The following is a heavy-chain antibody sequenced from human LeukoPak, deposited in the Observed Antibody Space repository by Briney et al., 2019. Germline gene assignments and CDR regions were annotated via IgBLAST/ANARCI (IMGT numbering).Heavy chain of an antibody. CDR2: ISYDGSNK. Sequence: GRSLRLSCAASGFTFSSYAMHWVRQAPGKGLEWVAVISYDGSNKYYADSVKGRFTISRDNSKNTLYLQMNSLRAEDTAVCYCASGGVVAATLLLYYYGMDVWGKGTTVTVSS. CDR3: ASGGVVAATLLLYYYGMDV. D-gene: IGHD2-15*01. J-gene: IGHJ6*04. V-gene: IGHV3-30*04. CDR1: GFTFSSYA.